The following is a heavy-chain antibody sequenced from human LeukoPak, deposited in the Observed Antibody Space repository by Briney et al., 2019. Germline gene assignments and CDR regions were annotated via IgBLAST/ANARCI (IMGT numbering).Heavy chain of an antibody. D-gene: IGHD2-15*01. J-gene: IGHJ6*03. CDR2: IYYSGST. Sequence: SETLSLTCTVSGGSISSYYWSWIRQPPGKGLEWIGYIYYSGSTNYNPSLKSRVTISVDTSKNQFSLKLRFVTPADTAVYYCARTTEGYCSGSSCYSYYYYMDVWGKGTTVTVSS. CDR3: ARTTEGYCSGSSCYSYYYYMDV. CDR1: GGSISSYY. V-gene: IGHV4-59*01.